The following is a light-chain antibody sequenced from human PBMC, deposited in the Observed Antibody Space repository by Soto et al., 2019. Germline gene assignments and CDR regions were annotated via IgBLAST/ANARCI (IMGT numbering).Light chain of an antibody. V-gene: IGKV3-15*01. Sequence: EIVMTQSPATLSVSPGERATLSCRASQSVSSDLAWYQQKPGQAPRLLISGASTRATGIPARFSGSGSGTEFTLINSSLQSADSAVYYCQQYNKWPPITFGQGTRLEIQ. J-gene: IGKJ5*01. CDR1: QSVSSD. CDR2: GAS. CDR3: QQYNKWPPIT.